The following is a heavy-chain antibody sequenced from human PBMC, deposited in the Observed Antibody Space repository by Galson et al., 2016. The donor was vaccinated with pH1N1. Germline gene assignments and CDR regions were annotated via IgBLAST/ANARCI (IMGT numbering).Heavy chain of an antibody. J-gene: IGHJ6*02. CDR3: AKDRVQRFLERCPYDYYGMDV. CDR2: IIVVFGTV. V-gene: IGHV1-69*13. D-gene: IGHD3-3*01. Sequence: SVKVSCKASGGTFSHYVINWVRQAPGQGLEWMGGIIVVFGTVNYAEKFQGRVTIAAAESTSTAYMELKNLRSEDTAVYFCAKDRVQRFLERCPYDYYGMDVWGQGTTVAVSS. CDR1: GGTFSHYV.